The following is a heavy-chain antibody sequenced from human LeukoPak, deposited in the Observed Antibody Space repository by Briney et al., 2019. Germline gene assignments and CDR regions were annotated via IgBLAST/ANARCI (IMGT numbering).Heavy chain of an antibody. CDR1: GGSISSYY. Sequence: SETLSLTCTVSGGSISSYYWSWIRQPPGKGLEWIGYIYYSGSTNYNPSLKSRATISVDTSKNQFSLKLSSVTAADTAVYYCASHLRKAAASPFDYWGQGTLVTVSS. D-gene: IGHD6-13*01. CDR3: ASHLRKAAASPFDY. CDR2: IYYSGST. J-gene: IGHJ4*02. V-gene: IGHV4-59*08.